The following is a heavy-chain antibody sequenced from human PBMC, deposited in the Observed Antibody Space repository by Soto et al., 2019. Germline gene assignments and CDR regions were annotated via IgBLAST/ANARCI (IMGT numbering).Heavy chain of an antibody. CDR2: INAGNGNT. CDR3: ARDKIPGIAVAGMNPFDY. V-gene: IGHV1-3*01. D-gene: IGHD6-19*01. Sequence: ASVKVSCKASGYTFTSYAMHWVRQAPGQRLEWMGWINAGNGNTKYSQKFQGRVTITRDTSASTAYMELSSLRSEDTAVYYCARDKIPGIAVAGMNPFDYWGQGTLVTVSS. J-gene: IGHJ4*02. CDR1: GYTFTSYA.